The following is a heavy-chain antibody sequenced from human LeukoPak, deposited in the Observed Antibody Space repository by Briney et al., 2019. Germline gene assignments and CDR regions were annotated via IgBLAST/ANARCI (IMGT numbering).Heavy chain of an antibody. Sequence: PGGSLRLSCVASGFTFSSYSMNWVRQAPGKGLEWVSYITRSSSAKFYADSVKGRFTISRDNAENLLYLQMNSLRAEDTAVYYCSTLCCGGDSAHYWGQGTLVTVSS. D-gene: IGHD2-21*02. V-gene: IGHV3-48*01. CDR3: STLCCGGDSAHY. J-gene: IGHJ4*02. CDR2: ITRSSSAK. CDR1: GFTFSSYS.